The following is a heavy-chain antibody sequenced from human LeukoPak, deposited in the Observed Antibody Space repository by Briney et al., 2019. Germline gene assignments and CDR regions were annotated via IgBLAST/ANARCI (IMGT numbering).Heavy chain of an antibody. J-gene: IGHJ4*02. V-gene: IGHV3-21*01. D-gene: IGHD3-9*01. Sequence: NPGGSLRLSCAASGFTFSSYSMNWVRQAPGKGLEWVSSISSSSSCIYYADSVKGRFTISRDNAKNSLYLQMNSLRAEDTAVYYCARSTLTGYYLFDYWGQGTLVTVSS. CDR3: ARSTLTGYYLFDY. CDR1: GFTFSSYS. CDR2: ISSSSSCI.